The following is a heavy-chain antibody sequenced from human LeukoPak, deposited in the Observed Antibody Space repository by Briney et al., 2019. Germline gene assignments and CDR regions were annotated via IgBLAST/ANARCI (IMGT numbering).Heavy chain of an antibody. CDR2: IYYSGST. Sequence: SETLSLTCTVSGGSISSYYWSWIRPPPGKGLEWIGYIYYSGSTNYNPSLKSRVTISVDTSKNQFSLKLSSVTAADTAVYYCARDRSSGWYWFDPWGQGTLVTVSS. V-gene: IGHV4-59*01. J-gene: IGHJ5*02. CDR3: ARDRSSGWYWFDP. D-gene: IGHD6-19*01. CDR1: GGSISSYY.